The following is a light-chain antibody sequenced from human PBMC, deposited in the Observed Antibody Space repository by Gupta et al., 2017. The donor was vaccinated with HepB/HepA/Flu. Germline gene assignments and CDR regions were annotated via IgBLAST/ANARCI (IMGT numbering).Light chain of an antibody. CDR1: GFD. Sequence: QSLLTQPPPVSGAPGQRGTIPCTGSGFDVHWYQQVLGMAPKLLIYGNDKRPSGVPDRFSGFKSGTSASLAITGLQVEDEADYYCQSYDTSLSGLFGGGTKLTVL. CDR2: GND. CDR3: QSYDTSLSGL. V-gene: IGLV1-40*01. J-gene: IGLJ2*01.